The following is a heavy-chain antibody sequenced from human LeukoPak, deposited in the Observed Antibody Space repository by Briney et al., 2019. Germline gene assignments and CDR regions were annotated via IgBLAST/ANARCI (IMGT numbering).Heavy chain of an antibody. D-gene: IGHD5-12*01. V-gene: IGHV4-39*01. Sequence: SETLSLICSVSGGSISSSTYYWGWIRQPPGKGLEWVASVYYSGSTYYNPSLESRVTMSVDTSKNQFSLKLSSVTAADTAVYYCARQPGGYSGPFDYSGQGTLVTVSS. CDR2: VYYSGST. CDR1: GGSISSSTYY. J-gene: IGHJ4*02. CDR3: ARQPGGYSGPFDY.